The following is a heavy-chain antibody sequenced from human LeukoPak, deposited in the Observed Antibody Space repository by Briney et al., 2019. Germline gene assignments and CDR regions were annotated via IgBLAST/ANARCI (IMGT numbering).Heavy chain of an antibody. CDR1: GGSISSSSYY. V-gene: IGHV4-39*01. CDR2: IYYSGST. CDR3: ARHARLTVTTFDY. Sequence: SETLSLTCTVSGGSISSSSYYWGWVRQPPGTGLEWVGSIYYSGSTYYNPSLKSRVTISVDTSKNQFSLKLSSVTAADTAVYYCARHARLTVTTFDYWGQGTLVTVSS. J-gene: IGHJ4*02. D-gene: IGHD4-17*01.